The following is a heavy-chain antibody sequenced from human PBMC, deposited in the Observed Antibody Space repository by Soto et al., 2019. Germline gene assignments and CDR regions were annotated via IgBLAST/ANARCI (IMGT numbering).Heavy chain of an antibody. J-gene: IGHJ4*02. V-gene: IGHV3-48*01. CDR1: GFTFRNYG. Sequence: PGGSLRLSCAASGFTFRNYGMNWVRQAPGKGLEWVSYIGIGSSTKYYADSVKGRFTISRDNSKNTLYLQMNSLRAEDTAVYYCAKDQGSSWYEIDYWGQGTLVTVS. CDR3: AKDQGSSWYEIDY. D-gene: IGHD6-13*01. CDR2: IGIGSSTK.